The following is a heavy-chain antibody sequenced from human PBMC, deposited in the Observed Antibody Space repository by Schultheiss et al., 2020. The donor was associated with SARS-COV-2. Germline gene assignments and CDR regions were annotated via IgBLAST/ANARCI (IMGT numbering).Heavy chain of an antibody. D-gene: IGHD3-22*01. CDR3: ATDGGMIVSRDPFDY. V-gene: IGHV4-59*12. CDR1: GGSISSYY. Sequence: SQTLSLTCTVSGGSISSYYWSWIRQPPGKGLEWIGYIYYSGSTNYNPSLRSRVTMSLDTSNNQFSLTLTSVTATDTAVYYCATDGGMIVSRDPFDYWGQGTLVTVSS. J-gene: IGHJ4*02. CDR2: IYYSGST.